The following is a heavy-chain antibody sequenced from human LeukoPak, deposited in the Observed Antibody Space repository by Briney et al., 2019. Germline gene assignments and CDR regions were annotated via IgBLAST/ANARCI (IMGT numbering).Heavy chain of an antibody. CDR3: ARVGSHYYYYMDV. V-gene: IGHV1-69*05. CDR2: IIPIFGTA. J-gene: IGHJ6*03. D-gene: IGHD1-26*01. CDR1: GGTFSSYA. Sequence: ASVKVSCKASGGTFSSYATSWVRQAPGQGLEWMGGIIPIFGTANYAQKFQGRVTITTDESTSTAYMELSSLRSEDTAVYYCARVGSHYYYYMDVWGKGTTVTVSS.